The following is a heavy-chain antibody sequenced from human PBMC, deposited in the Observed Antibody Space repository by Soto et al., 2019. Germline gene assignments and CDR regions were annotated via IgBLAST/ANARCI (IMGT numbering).Heavy chain of an antibody. D-gene: IGHD5-18*01. CDR2: IYYSGST. CDR3: ARDGYRDAFDI. Sequence: SETLSLTCTVSGGSISSYYWSWTRQPPGKGLEWIGYIYYSGSTNYNPSLKSRVTISVDTSKNQFSLKLSSVTAADTAVYYCARDGYRDAFDIWGQGTMVTVSS. CDR1: GGSISSYY. J-gene: IGHJ3*02. V-gene: IGHV4-59*01.